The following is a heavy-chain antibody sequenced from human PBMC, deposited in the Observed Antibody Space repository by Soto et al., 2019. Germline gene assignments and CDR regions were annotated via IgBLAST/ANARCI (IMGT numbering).Heavy chain of an antibody. V-gene: IGHV1-18*01. CDR2: ISAYNGNT. J-gene: IGHJ4*02. Sequence: ASVKVSCKASGYTFTSYGISWVRQAPGQGLEWMGWISAYNGNTNYAQKLQGRVTMTTDTSTSTAYMELRSLRSDDTAVYYCASESLDRGYCSSTSCYAWDYWGQGTLVTVS. D-gene: IGHD2-2*03. CDR3: ASESLDRGYCSSTSCYAWDY. CDR1: GYTFTSYG.